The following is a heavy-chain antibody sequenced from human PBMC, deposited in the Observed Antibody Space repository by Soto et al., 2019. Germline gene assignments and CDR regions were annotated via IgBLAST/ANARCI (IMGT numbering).Heavy chain of an antibody. CDR3: ARDKAADSGFWYFDL. CDR1: GGSISSGGYY. V-gene: IGHV4-31*03. Sequence: SETLSLTCTVSGGSISSGGYYWSWIRQHPGKGLEWIGYIYYSGSTYYNPSLKSRVTISVDTSKNQFSLKLSSVAAADTAVYYCARDKAADSGFWYFDLWGRGTLVTVSS. CDR2: IYYSGST. J-gene: IGHJ2*01. D-gene: IGHD6-13*01.